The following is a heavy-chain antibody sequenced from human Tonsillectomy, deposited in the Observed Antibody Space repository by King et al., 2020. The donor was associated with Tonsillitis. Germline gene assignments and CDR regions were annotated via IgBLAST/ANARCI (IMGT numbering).Heavy chain of an antibody. J-gene: IGHJ4*02. CDR1: GFTLSSSW. CDR2: IREDGSQK. Sequence: VQLVESGGGLVQPGGSLRLSCAASGFTLSSSWMSWVRQAPGKGLEWVANIREDGSQKYYVDSVKGRFIISRDNAENSLYLQMNTVRAEHTAVYYCANSGDLGHAYWGQGTLVTVSS. D-gene: IGHD7-27*01. V-gene: IGHV3-7*01. CDR3: ANSGDLGHAY.